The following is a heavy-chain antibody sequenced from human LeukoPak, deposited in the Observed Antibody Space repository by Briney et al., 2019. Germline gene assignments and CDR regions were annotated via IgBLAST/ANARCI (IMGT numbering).Heavy chain of an antibody. CDR1: GFTFSTYA. D-gene: IGHD2-2*01. Sequence: GGSLRLSCAASGFTFSTYAMHWVRQAPGKGLEWVAVIPYDGSNKYYADSVKGRFTISRENSKNRLYLQMNSLRAEDTAVYYCARDRSSTSGGYDFWTDFDYWGQGTLVTVSS. CDR2: IPYDGSNK. V-gene: IGHV3-30*04. J-gene: IGHJ4*02. CDR3: ARDRSSTSGGYDFWTDFDY.